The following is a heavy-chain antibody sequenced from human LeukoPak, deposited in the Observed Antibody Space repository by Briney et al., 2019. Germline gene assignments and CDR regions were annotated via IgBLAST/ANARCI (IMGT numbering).Heavy chain of an antibody. V-gene: IGHV1-8*01. J-gene: IGHJ4*02. CDR3: ATREKTSPIYNK. CDR2: MNPNSGAT. CDR1: GYTFTTYD. Sequence: ASVKVSCKASGYTFTTYDINWVRQAPGQGLEWMGWMNPNSGATNYTPRFQGRVTFSGSTSIGTAYMELSGLSTEDTGVYYCATREKTSPIYNKWGQGTLVTVSS. D-gene: IGHD2-2*01.